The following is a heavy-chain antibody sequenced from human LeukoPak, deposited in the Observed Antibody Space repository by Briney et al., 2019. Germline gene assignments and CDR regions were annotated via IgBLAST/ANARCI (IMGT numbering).Heavy chain of an antibody. CDR1: GGSISSSSYY. V-gene: IGHV4-39*07. CDR2: IYYSGST. D-gene: IGHD3-3*01. Sequence: SETLSLTCTVSGGSISSSSYYWGWIRQPPGKGLEWIGSIYYSGSTYYNPSLKSRVTISVDTSKNQFSLKLSSVTAADTAVYYCARVPDDSDFWSGYTQYYFDYWGQGTLVTVSS. J-gene: IGHJ4*02. CDR3: ARVPDDSDFWSGYTQYYFDY.